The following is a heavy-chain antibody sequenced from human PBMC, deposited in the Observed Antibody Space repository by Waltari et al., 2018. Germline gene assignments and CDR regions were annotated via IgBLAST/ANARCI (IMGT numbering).Heavy chain of an antibody. J-gene: IGHJ4*02. CDR3: ARGRYSSGWYNPFDY. Sequence: QVQLVQSGAEVKKPGASVKVSCKASGYTFPSYDINWVRQATGQGLEWMGWMNPNSGNTGYAQKVQGRVTITRNTSISTAYMELSSLRSEDTAVYYCARGRYSSGWYNPFDYWGQGTLVTVSS. D-gene: IGHD6-19*01. V-gene: IGHV1-8*03. CDR2: MNPNSGNT. CDR1: GYTFPSYD.